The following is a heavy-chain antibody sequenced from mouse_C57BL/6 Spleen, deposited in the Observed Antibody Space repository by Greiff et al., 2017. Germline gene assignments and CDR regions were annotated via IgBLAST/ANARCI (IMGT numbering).Heavy chain of an antibody. J-gene: IGHJ2*01. Sequence: VKLQQSGAELVRPGTSVKVSCKASGYAFTNYLIEWVKQRPGQGLEWIGVINPGSGGTNYNEKFKGKATLTADKSSSTAYMQLSSLTSEDSAVYFCARSRDYGSSYYFDYWGQGTTLTVSS. CDR3: ARSRDYGSSYYFDY. D-gene: IGHD1-1*01. CDR1: GYAFTNYL. V-gene: IGHV1-54*01. CDR2: INPGSGGT.